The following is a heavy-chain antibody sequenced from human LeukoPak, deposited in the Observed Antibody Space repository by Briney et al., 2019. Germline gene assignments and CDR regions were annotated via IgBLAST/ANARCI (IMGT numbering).Heavy chain of an antibody. Sequence: SETLSLTCTVSGGSISSHYWSWIRQPAGKGLEWIGRIYTSGSTNYNPSLKSRVTLSVDTSKNQLSLKLTSVTAADTAVYYCAGNNFRSGYYAFDYWGQGTLVTVSS. CDR1: GGSISSHY. CDR2: IYTSGST. D-gene: IGHD3-3*01. CDR3: AGNNFRSGYYAFDY. J-gene: IGHJ4*02. V-gene: IGHV4-4*07.